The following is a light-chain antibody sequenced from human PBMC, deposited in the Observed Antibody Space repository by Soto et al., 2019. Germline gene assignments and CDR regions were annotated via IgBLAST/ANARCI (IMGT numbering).Light chain of an antibody. CDR2: DAS. CDR3: QQYGGLCT. J-gene: IGKJ1*01. CDR1: QNMNNY. V-gene: IGKV1-33*01. Sequence: RMSMSVSSVSASEGDRVTITCQASQNMNNYLNWYQLKPGRAPRLLIYDASNLEAGVPSRFRGSGSGTDFTFTISRLQPEDIATYSCQQYGGLCTFGQGTKVHIK.